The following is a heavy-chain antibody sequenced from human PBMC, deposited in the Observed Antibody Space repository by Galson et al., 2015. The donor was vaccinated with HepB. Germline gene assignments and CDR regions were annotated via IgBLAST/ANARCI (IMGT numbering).Heavy chain of an antibody. CDR3: ARDRSSDNYYYYYGMDV. V-gene: IGHV1-46*01. CDR1: GYTSISYY. D-gene: IGHD6-6*01. CDR2: IKPSGGTT. Sequence: SVKVSCKASGYTSISYYMHWVRQAPGQGLEWMGIIKPSGGTTSYAQKFQGRVTMTRDTSTSTVYMEMSSLRSEDTAVYYCARDRSSDNYYYYYGMDVWGQGTTVTVSS. J-gene: IGHJ6*02.